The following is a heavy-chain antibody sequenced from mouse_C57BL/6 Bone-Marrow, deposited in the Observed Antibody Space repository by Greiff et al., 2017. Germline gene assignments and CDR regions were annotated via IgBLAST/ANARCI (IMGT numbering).Heavy chain of an antibody. CDR2: IYPGDGDT. Sequence: QVQLQQSGPELVKPGASVKISCKASGYAFSSSWMNWVKQRPGKGLEWIGRIYPGDGDTNYNGKFKGKATLTAGKSSSTAYMQLSSLTSEVSSVYFCAIYDLFAYWGQGTLVTVSA. J-gene: IGHJ3*01. CDR1: GYAFSSSW. V-gene: IGHV1-82*01. D-gene: IGHD2-3*01. CDR3: AIYDLFAY.